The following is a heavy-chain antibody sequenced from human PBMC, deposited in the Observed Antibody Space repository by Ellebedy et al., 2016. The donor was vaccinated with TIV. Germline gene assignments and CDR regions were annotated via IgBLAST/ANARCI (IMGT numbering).Heavy chain of an antibody. V-gene: IGHV4-39*01. CDR1: GGSISSSSYF. J-gene: IGHJ5*01. CDR2: IYYSGNT. CDR3: ARNPPTYNWVDS. Sequence: PSETLSLNCTVSGGSISSSSYFWGWIRQPPGKGLEWIGNIYYSGNTDYNPSLKSRVTITVDTSKNQFSLKLRSVTAADTAVYYCARNPPTYNWVDSWGQGTLVTVSS.